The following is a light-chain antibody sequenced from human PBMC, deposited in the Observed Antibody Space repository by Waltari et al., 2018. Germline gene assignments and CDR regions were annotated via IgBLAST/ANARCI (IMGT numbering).Light chain of an antibody. Sequence: DIQMTQSPSALSASVGDRVTITCRASQSTTTWLAWYQQKPGKAPNLLIYRASTLKSGVPSRFSASGSGTEFTHTISGLQPDDFATYYCQQSYRYPATFGQGTKLEI. J-gene: IGKJ2*01. CDR3: QQSYRYPAT. CDR1: QSTTTW. V-gene: IGKV1-5*03. CDR2: RAS.